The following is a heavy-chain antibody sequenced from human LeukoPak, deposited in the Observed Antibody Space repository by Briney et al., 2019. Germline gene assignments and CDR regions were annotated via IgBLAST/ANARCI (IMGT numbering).Heavy chain of an antibody. CDR1: GYSISSGYY. D-gene: IGHD3-10*01. CDR2: IYHSGST. CDR3: ARGYYYGSGSDF. V-gene: IGHV4-38-2*02. Sequence: SETLSLTCSVSGYSISSGYYWAWIRQPPGKGLEWIGSIYHSGSTYYNPSLKSRVAISVDTSNNHFSLKLTSVTAADTAVYYCARGYYYGSGSDFWGQGTLVTVSS. J-gene: IGHJ4*02.